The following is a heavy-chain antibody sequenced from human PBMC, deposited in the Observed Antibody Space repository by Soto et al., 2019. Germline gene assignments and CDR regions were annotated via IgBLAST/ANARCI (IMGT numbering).Heavy chain of an antibody. CDR2: ISSSSSTI. V-gene: IGHV3-48*01. Sequence: GGSLRLSCAASGFTFSSYSMNWVRQAPGKGLEWVSYISSSSSTIYYADSAKGRFTISRDNAKNSLYLQMNSLRAEDTAVYYCARDLVAEKYYYDILTGYYMDDYWGQGTLVTVSS. D-gene: IGHD3-9*01. CDR3: ARDLVAEKYYYDILTGYYMDDY. J-gene: IGHJ4*02. CDR1: GFTFSSYS.